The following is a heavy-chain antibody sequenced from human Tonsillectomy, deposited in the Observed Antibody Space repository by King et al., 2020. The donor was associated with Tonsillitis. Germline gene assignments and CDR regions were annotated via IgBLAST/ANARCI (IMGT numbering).Heavy chain of an antibody. D-gene: IGHD2/OR15-2a*01. Sequence: VQLLESGGGLVQPGGSLRLSCAASGFTFSSYALSWFRQAPGKGLEWVSAISGSGRNTYYTDSVKGRFTLSRDNSKNTLYLQMNSLRAEDTAVYLCAKSVRDRTTVAYFDYWGQGTPVTVSS. CDR1: GFTFSSYA. J-gene: IGHJ4*02. CDR3: AKSVRDRTTVAYFDY. CDR2: ISGSGRNT. V-gene: IGHV3-23*01.